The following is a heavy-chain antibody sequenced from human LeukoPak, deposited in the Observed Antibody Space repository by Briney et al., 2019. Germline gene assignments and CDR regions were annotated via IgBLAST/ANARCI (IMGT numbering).Heavy chain of an antibody. CDR1: GFTFSSYA. Sequence: GGSLTLSCAASGFTFSSYAMSWVRQAPGKGLEWVAAISGSGSSTYYADSVKGRITISRDNSKNTLYLQMNSLRAENTAVYYCATTDDYGDYGGVSGDYWGQGTLVTVPS. CDR3: ATTDDYGDYGGVSGDY. D-gene: IGHD4-17*01. CDR2: ISGSGSST. V-gene: IGHV3-23*01. J-gene: IGHJ4*02.